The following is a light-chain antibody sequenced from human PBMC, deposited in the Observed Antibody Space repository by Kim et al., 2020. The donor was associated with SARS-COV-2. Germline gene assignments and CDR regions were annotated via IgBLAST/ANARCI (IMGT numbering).Light chain of an antibody. CDR2: GAS. V-gene: IGKV3-20*01. CDR3: QQYDESPIT. CDR1: ESVGRNY. Sequence: EIVLTQSPGTLSLSPGEGATLSCRASESVGRNYLAWYQQKSGQAPRLLIYGASTRATGVPDRFSGSGSGTDFTLTISRLEPEDFAVYYCQQYDESPITFGQGTRLEIK. J-gene: IGKJ5*01.